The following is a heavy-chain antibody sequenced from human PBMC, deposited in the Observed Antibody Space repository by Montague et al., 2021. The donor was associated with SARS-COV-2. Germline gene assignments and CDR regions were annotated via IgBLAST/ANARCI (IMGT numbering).Heavy chain of an antibody. V-gene: IGHV4-34*01. CDR2: INKSGRT. Sequence: SETLSLTCDVYGGSFSGYYWSWIRQPQAKGMEWNGEINKSGRTNNNQSLKSRVRISVDTDKNKSSLKLSSVTAADTAVYDCARRGSSVWGVTVSADLDYWGQGILVIVSS. CDR3: ARRGSSVWGVTVSADLDY. D-gene: IGHD3-10*01. J-gene: IGHJ4*02. CDR1: GGSFSGYY.